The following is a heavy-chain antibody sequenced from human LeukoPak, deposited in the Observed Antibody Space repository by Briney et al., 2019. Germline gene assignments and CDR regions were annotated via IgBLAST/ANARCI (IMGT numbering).Heavy chain of an antibody. Sequence: GGSQRLSCAASGFTFNNYWMYRVRQAPGKGLVWVSRVSGDGSSTHYADFVKGRFTISRDNAKNTLFLQMNSLRVEDTAVYYCVRDIAPLGTVWFDPWGQGALVTVSS. J-gene: IGHJ5*02. CDR2: VSGDGSST. V-gene: IGHV3-74*01. CDR1: GFTFNNYW. D-gene: IGHD6-13*01. CDR3: VRDIAPLGTVWFDP.